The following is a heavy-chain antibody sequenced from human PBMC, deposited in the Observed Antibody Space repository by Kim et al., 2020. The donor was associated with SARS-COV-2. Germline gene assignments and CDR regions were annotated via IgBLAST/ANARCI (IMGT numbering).Heavy chain of an antibody. J-gene: IGHJ4*02. D-gene: IGHD4-17*01. V-gene: IGHV4-31*02. Sequence: YNPSLKSRVTISADTSKNQFSLNRDSVTAADSAVYYCARVSSTVTAKIDYWGQGTLVTVSS. CDR3: ARVSSTVTAKIDY.